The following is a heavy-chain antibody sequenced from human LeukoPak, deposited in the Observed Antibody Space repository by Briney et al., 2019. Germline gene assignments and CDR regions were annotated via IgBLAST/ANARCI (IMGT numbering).Heavy chain of an antibody. CDR2: IIPIFGTA. D-gene: IGHD5-18*01. CDR1: GGTFSSYA. Sequence: SVKASCKASGGTFSSYAISWVRQAPGQGLEWMGRIIPIFGTANYAQKFQGRVTITTDESTSTASTELSSLRSEGTTVSYCASRGGPGYSYGLEYFQHWGQGTLVTVSS. V-gene: IGHV1-69*05. J-gene: IGHJ1*01. CDR3: ASRGGPGYSYGLEYFQH.